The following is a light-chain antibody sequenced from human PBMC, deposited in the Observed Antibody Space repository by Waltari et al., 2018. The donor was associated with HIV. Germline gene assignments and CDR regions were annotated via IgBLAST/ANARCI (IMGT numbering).Light chain of an antibody. V-gene: IGKV3-11*01. Sequence: EIVLTQSPVTLSFSVGERATVSCRASQSVFTYLAWYHQRPGQPPRLLIYDASNRATGIPPRFSASGSATDFNLTISGLESEDFGLYFCQQRRAWPITFGQGTKVEIK. CDR2: DAS. CDR3: QQRRAWPIT. CDR1: QSVFTY. J-gene: IGKJ2*01.